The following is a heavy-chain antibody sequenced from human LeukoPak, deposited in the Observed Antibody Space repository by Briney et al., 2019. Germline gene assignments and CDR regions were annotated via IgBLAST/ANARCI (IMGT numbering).Heavy chain of an antibody. V-gene: IGHV1-24*01. CDR2: FDPEDGET. CDR3: ARDLSGSFDAFDI. J-gene: IGHJ3*02. D-gene: IGHD1-26*01. Sequence: ASVKVSCKVSGYTLTELSMHWVRQAPGKGLEWMGGFDPEDGETIYAQKFQGRVTITADESTSTAYMELSSLRSEDTAVYYCARDLSGSFDAFDIWGQGTMVTVSS. CDR1: GYTLTELS.